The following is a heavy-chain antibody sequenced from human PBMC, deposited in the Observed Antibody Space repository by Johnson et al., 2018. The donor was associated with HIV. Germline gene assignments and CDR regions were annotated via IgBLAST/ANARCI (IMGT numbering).Heavy chain of an antibody. CDR3: VCLRAWTFDI. J-gene: IGHJ3*02. Sequence: EVQLVESGGGVVRPGGSLRLSCADSGFTFDDYAMHWVRQAPGKGLEWVSGISWNSGSIGYADSVKGRFTISRDNAKNSLYLQMHSLRAEDTAVYYCVCLRAWTFDIWGQGTMVTVSS. CDR1: GFTFDDYA. V-gene: IGHV3-9*01. D-gene: IGHD3-10*01. CDR2: ISWNSGSI.